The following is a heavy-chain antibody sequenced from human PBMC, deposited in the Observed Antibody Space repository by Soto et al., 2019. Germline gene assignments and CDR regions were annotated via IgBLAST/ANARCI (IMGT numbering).Heavy chain of an antibody. V-gene: IGHV4-34*01. J-gene: IGHJ4*02. CDR3: ARFRPNCSGGSCYAAPVAHQFKFRDY. CDR1: GGSFSGYY. CDR2: INHSGST. Sequence: PSETLSLTCAVYGGSFSGYYWSWIRQPPGKGLEWIGEINHSGSTNYNPSLKSRVTISVDTSKNQFSLKLSSVTAADTAVYYCARFRPNCSGGSCYAAPVAHQFKFRDYWGQGTLVTVSS. D-gene: IGHD2-15*01.